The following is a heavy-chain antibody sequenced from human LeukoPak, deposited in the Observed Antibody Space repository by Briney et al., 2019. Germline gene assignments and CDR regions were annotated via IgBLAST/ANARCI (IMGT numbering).Heavy chain of an antibody. V-gene: IGHV1-24*01. CDR1: GYTLTELS. Sequence: ASVKVSCKVSGYTLTELSMHWVRQAPGKGLEWMGGFDPEDGGTIYAQKFQGRVTMTEDTSTDTAYMELSSLRSEDTAVYYCATDTLYGSYFDYWGQGTLVTVSS. J-gene: IGHJ4*02. D-gene: IGHD1-26*01. CDR2: FDPEDGGT. CDR3: ATDTLYGSYFDY.